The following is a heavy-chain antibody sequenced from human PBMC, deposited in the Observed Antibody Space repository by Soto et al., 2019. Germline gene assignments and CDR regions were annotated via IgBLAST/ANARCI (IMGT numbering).Heavy chain of an antibody. CDR3: ARDGVAVTTGISGY. Sequence: QVQLVQSGAEVKKPGASVKVSCKASGYTFTSYAISWVRQAPGQGLEWMGWINVYNGNTKYAQKLQGRVTMTTDTYTSTVYMERRSLTSDVTAVYYCARDGVAVTTGISGYWGEGTLVTVSS. CDR1: GYTFTSYA. J-gene: IGHJ4*02. V-gene: IGHV1-18*01. CDR2: INVYNGNT. D-gene: IGHD4-4*01.